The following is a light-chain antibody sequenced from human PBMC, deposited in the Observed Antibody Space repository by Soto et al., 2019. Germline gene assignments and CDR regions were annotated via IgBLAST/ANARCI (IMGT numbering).Light chain of an antibody. J-gene: IGKJ1*01. Sequence: EIVLTQSPGTLSLSPGERATLSCRASQSVSSSYLAWYQQKPGQAPRLLIYGASSRATGIPDRFSGSGSGTHFALTISRLEPEDFAVYYCQQYGSSPWTFGQGTKWEIK. V-gene: IGKV3-20*01. CDR3: QQYGSSPWT. CDR1: QSVSSSY. CDR2: GAS.